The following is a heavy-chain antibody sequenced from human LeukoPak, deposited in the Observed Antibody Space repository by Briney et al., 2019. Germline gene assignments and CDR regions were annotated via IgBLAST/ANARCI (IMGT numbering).Heavy chain of an antibody. CDR2: IYNSGST. Sequence: PGGSLRLSCAASGFTFSNAWMSWVRQAPGKGLEWVGRIYNSGSTNYNPSLKSRVTMSVDTSKKQFSLKLSSVTAEDTAVYYCARELITATHDVFDIWGQGTMFTVSS. CDR3: ARELITATHDVFDI. V-gene: IGHV4-4*07. D-gene: IGHD1-20*01. J-gene: IGHJ3*02. CDR1: GFTFSNAW.